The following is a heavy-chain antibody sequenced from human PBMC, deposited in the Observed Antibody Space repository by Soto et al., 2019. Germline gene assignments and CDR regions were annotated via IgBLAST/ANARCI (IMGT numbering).Heavy chain of an antibody. V-gene: IGHV3-73*01. J-gene: IGHJ4*02. D-gene: IGHD4-17*01. Sequence: GGSLRLSCAASGFTFSGSAMHWVRQASGKGLEWVGRIRSKANSYATAYAASVKGRFTISRDDSKNTAYLQMNSLKTEDTAVYYCTRALYGERFDYWGQGTLVTVSS. CDR1: GFTFSGSA. CDR2: IRSKANSYAT. CDR3: TRALYGERFDY.